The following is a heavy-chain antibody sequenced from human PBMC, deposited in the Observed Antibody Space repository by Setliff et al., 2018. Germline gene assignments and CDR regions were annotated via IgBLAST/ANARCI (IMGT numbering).Heavy chain of an antibody. CDR1: GFTISDHY. CDR2: ISSSGSTI. CDR3: ARDNWFGEIHFDY. D-gene: IGHD3-10*01. J-gene: IGHJ4*02. V-gene: IGHV3-11*04. Sequence: GGSLRLSCAASGFTISDHYMDWVRQAPGKGLEWVSYISSSGSTIYYADSVKGRFTISRDNAKNSLYLQMNSLRAEDTAVYYCARDNWFGEIHFDYWGQGTLVT.